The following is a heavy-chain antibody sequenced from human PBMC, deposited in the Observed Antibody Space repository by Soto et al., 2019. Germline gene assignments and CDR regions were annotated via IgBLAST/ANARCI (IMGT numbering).Heavy chain of an antibody. Sequence: PGGSLRLSCAASGFTFSSYEMNWVRQAPGKGLEWVSYISSSGSTIYYADSVKGRFTISRDNAKNSLYLQMNSLRAEDTAVYYCARVHDSSGYSFDYWGQGTLVTVSS. V-gene: IGHV3-48*03. CDR3: ARVHDSSGYSFDY. D-gene: IGHD3-22*01. J-gene: IGHJ4*02. CDR2: ISSSGSTI. CDR1: GFTFSSYE.